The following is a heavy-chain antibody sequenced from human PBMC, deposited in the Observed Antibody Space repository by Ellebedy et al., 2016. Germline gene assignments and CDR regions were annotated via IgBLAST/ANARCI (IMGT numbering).Heavy chain of an antibody. D-gene: IGHD2-15*01. V-gene: IGHV4-59*01. Sequence: SETLSLTCNVSGGSINSYYWSWIRQPPGRGLEWLGYFYNSGSANYNPSLKSRATISGDPSRNQFSLRLNSVTAADTALYYCARGRRSHDQFDPFDFWGQGILVAVST. CDR3: ARGRRSHDQFDPFDF. CDR2: FYNSGSA. J-gene: IGHJ4*02. CDR1: GGSINSYY.